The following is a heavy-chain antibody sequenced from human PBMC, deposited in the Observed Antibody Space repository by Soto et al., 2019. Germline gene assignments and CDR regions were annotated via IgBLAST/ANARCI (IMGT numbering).Heavy chain of an antibody. J-gene: IGHJ4*02. V-gene: IGHV4-4*02. Sequence: QVQLQESGPGLVKPSGTLSLTCAVSGGSISSSNWWSWVRQPPGKGLEWIGEIDHSGSTNYNPSLNGRVPISVYKSKNQFSLKLSSVTAADTAVYYCASRGSSPGIAAAGGFDYWGQGTLVTVSS. CDR2: IDHSGST. CDR3: ASRGSSPGIAAAGGFDY. CDR1: GGSISSSNW. D-gene: IGHD6-13*01.